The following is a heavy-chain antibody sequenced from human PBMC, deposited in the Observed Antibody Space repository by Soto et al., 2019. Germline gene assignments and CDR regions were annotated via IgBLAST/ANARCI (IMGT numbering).Heavy chain of an antibody. J-gene: IGHJ4*02. D-gene: IGHD2-2*01. CDR3: ARASYFSSSTSCYDY. CDR1: GFTFSSYA. V-gene: IGHV3-64*01. Sequence: EVQLVESGGGLVQPGGSLRLSCAASGFTFSSYAMHWVRQAPGKGLEYVSAISSNGGSTYYANSVKGRFTISRDNSKNTLYLQMGSLRAEDMAVYYCARASYFSSSTSCYDYWGQGTLVTFSS. CDR2: ISSNGGST.